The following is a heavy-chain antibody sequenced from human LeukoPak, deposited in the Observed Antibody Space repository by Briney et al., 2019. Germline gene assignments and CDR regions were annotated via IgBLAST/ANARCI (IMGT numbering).Heavy chain of an antibody. Sequence: ARSLRLSCAASGFTFSSYAMHWVRQAPGRGLEWVAVISYDGSNKSYAGSMKGRLTISKDQSTKTLYRQMTSLRAEETAVYYCARERFRGGEGVIDIWGQGTMVTVSS. V-gene: IGHV3-30-3*01. D-gene: IGHD3-16*01. CDR3: ARERFRGGEGVIDI. CDR1: GFTFSSYA. J-gene: IGHJ3*02. CDR2: ISYDGSNK.